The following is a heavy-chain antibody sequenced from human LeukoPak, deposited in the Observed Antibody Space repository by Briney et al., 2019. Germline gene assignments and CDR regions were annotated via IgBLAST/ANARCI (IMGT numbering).Heavy chain of an antibody. V-gene: IGHV3-74*01. CDR1: GFTFSSYW. J-gene: IGHJ6*02. CDR2: INSDGSSA. Sequence: GGSLRLSCAASGFTFSSYWMHWVRQAPGKGLVWVSRINSDGSSASYADSVKGRFTISRDNAKNTLYLQMNSLRAEDTAVYYCARETSPGGMDVWGQGTTVTVSS. CDR3: ARETSPGGMDV.